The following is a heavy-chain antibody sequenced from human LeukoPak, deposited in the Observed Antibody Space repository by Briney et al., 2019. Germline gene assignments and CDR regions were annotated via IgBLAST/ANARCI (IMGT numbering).Heavy chain of an antibody. J-gene: IGHJ3*02. CDR2: ISSSGSTI. CDR3: ASSSGWSHDAFDI. CDR1: GFIFSDHY. Sequence: GGSLRLSCAASGFIFSDHYMDWVRQAPGKGLEWVSYISSSGSTIYYADSVKGRFTISRDNAKNSLYLQMNSLRAEDTAVYYCASSSGWSHDAFDIWGQGTMVTVSS. V-gene: IGHV3-11*04. D-gene: IGHD6-19*01.